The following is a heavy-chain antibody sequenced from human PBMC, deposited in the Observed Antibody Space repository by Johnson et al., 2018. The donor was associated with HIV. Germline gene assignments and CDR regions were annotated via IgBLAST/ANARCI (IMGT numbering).Heavy chain of an antibody. CDR1: GFTFSSYA. V-gene: IGHV3-30*04. D-gene: IGHD2-21*01. CDR2: IWYDGSNK. CDR3: AKDVRIVVGWGPDAFDI. Sequence: QMQLVESGGGVVQPGRSLRLSCAASGFTFSSYAMHWVRQAPGKGLEWVAVIWYDGSNKHYADSVKGRFTISRDNSKNTLFLQMNSLRAEDTAVYYCAKDVRIVVGWGPDAFDIWGQGTMVTVSS. J-gene: IGHJ3*02.